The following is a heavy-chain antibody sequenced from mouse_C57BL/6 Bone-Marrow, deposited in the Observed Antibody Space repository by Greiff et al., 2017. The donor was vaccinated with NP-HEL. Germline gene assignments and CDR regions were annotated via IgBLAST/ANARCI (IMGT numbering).Heavy chain of an antibody. Sequence: EVQGVASGGGLVKPGGSLKLSCAASGFTFSSYAMSWVRQTPEKRLEWVATISDGGSYTYYPDNVKGRFTISRDNAKNNLYLQMSHLKSEDTAMYYCARRGSSNYGVYFDYWGQGTTLTVSS. J-gene: IGHJ2*01. V-gene: IGHV5-4*01. CDR1: GFTFSSYA. CDR3: ARRGSSNYGVYFDY. CDR2: ISDGGSYT. D-gene: IGHD2-5*01.